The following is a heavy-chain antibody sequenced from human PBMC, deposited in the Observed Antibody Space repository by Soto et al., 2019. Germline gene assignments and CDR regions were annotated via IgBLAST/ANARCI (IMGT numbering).Heavy chain of an antibody. CDR2: INPNADTT. CDR3: AREVADYDFWSGYYSPGGMDV. Sequence: ASVKVSCKASGYTFTSYYMHWVRQAPGQGLEWMGMINPNADTTTYAQKFQGRFTVTRDSSTSTVYMELNSLRSEDTAVYYCAREVADYDFWSGYYSPGGMDVWGQGTTVTVSS. V-gene: IGHV1-46*01. CDR1: GYTFTSYY. D-gene: IGHD3-3*01. J-gene: IGHJ6*02.